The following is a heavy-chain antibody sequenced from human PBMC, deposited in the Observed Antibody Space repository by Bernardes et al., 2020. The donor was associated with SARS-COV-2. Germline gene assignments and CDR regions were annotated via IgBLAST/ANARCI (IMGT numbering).Heavy chain of an antibody. CDR1: GGSISSGDYY. V-gene: IGHV4-30-4*01. J-gene: IGHJ4*02. Sequence: SETLSLTCTVSGGSISSGDYYWSWILQPPGKGLEWIGYIYYSGSTYYNPSLKSRVTISVDTSKNQFSLDLKSVTATDTAIYYCATHVAIVGAAGFWGQGTLVTVSS. CDR3: ATHVAIVGAAGF. CDR2: IYYSGST. D-gene: IGHD1-26*01.